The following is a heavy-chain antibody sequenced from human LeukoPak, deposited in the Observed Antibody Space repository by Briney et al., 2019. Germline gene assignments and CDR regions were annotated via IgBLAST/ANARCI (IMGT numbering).Heavy chain of an antibody. CDR3: ARVEYISGYSHIY. D-gene: IGHD3-22*01. Sequence: SVKVSCKASGYTFTSYDINWVRQATGQGLEWMGWMNPNSGNTGYAQKFQGRVTMTRNIFISTAYMELSSLRSEDTAVYYCARVEYISGYSHIYWGQGTLVTVSS. V-gene: IGHV1-8*01. J-gene: IGHJ4*02. CDR1: GYTFTSYD. CDR2: MNPNSGNT.